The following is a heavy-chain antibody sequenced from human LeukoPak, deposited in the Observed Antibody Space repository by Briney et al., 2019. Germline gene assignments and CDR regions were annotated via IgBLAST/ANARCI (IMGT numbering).Heavy chain of an antibody. CDR2: ISGGGGST. D-gene: IGHD6-13*01. V-gene: IGHV3-23*01. Sequence: GGTLRLSCAASGFTFSSYAMSWVRRAPGKGLHWVSAISGGGGSTCYTDSVKGRFTISRDNAKNSLYLQMNSLRAEDTALYYCARVIAAAPHFDYWGQGTLVTVSS. CDR3: ARVIAAAPHFDY. J-gene: IGHJ4*02. CDR1: GFTFSSYA.